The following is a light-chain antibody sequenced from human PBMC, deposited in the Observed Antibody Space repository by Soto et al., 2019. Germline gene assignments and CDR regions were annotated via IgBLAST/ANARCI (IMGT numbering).Light chain of an antibody. CDR3: QQYKSYST. J-gene: IGKJ1*01. CDR1: QSISSW. CDR2: AAS. V-gene: IGKV1-5*01. Sequence: DIQMTQSPSTLSASVGDRVTITCRASQSISSWLAWYQQKPGKAPKRLIYAASTLQSGVPSRFSGSVSGTEFTLTISSLQPDDFATYYCQQYKSYSTFGQGTKVDIK.